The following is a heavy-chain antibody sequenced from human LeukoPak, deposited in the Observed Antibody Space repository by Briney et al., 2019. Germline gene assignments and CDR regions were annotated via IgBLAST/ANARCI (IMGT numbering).Heavy chain of an antibody. J-gene: IGHJ4*02. Sequence: PSETLSLTCTVSGGSISSSSYYWGWIRQPPGKGLEWIGEIYHSGSTNYNPSLKSRVTISVDKSKNQFSLKLSSVTAADTAVYYCARSVDYGDLQTLFDYWGQGTLVTVSS. CDR1: GGSISSSSYY. D-gene: IGHD4-17*01. V-gene: IGHV4-39*07. CDR2: IYHSGST. CDR3: ARSVDYGDLQTLFDY.